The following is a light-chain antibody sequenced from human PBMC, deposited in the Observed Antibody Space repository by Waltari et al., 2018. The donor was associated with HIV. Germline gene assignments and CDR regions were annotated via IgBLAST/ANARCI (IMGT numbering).Light chain of an antibody. J-gene: IGLJ1*01. Sequence: QSALTQPASVSGSPRQSITISCTGTSSDVGGHNFVSWYQQHPDKAPQLMIYDVSNRPSGISNRFSGSKSGNTASLTISGLQAEDEADYYCSSYTSSSTYIFGTGTKVTVL. CDR3: SSYTSSSTYI. CDR1: SSDVGGHNF. CDR2: DVS. V-gene: IGLV2-14*03.